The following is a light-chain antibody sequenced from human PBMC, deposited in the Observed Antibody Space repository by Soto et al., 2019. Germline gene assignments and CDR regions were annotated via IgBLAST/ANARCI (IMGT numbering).Light chain of an antibody. CDR2: VAS. Sequence: SPSSLSASVGDRVTITCRASQRISSYLNWYQQKPGQAPKLLINVASTSQSGVPSRFSASGAGTDSTLTISSLQPEDFATYYCQQSYNTPITFGQGTRLEIK. V-gene: IGKV1-39*01. J-gene: IGKJ5*01. CDR1: QRISSY. CDR3: QQSYNTPIT.